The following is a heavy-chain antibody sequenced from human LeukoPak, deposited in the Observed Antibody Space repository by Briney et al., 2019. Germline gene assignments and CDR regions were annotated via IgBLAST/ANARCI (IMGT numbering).Heavy chain of an antibody. Sequence: KPSETLSPTCAVHGGSFSGYYWSWIRQPPGKGLEWIGEINHSGSTNYNPSLKSRVTISVDTSKHQFSLKLSSVTAADTAVYYCARAPRRASTTLLPWGQGTLVTVSS. CDR1: GGSFSGYY. J-gene: IGHJ5*02. D-gene: IGHD1-26*01. V-gene: IGHV4-34*01. CDR2: INHSGST. CDR3: ARAPRRASTTLLP.